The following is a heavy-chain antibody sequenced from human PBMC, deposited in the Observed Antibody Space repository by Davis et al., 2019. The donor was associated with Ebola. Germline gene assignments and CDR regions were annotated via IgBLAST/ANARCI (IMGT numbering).Heavy chain of an antibody. Sequence: ASVKVSCKASGYTFTSYGISWVRQAPGQGLEWMGWISTYKANTNYAQKLQGRVTMTTDTSTTTAYMELRSLRSDDTAVYYCARDRYSSGWAMLDYWGQGTLVTVSS. CDR2: ISTYKANT. J-gene: IGHJ4*02. CDR3: ARDRYSSGWAMLDY. V-gene: IGHV1-18*04. D-gene: IGHD6-19*01. CDR1: GYTFTSYG.